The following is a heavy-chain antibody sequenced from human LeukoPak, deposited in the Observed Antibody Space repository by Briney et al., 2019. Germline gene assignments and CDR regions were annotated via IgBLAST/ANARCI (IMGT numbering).Heavy chain of an antibody. V-gene: IGHV1-18*01. CDR2: ISAYNGNT. Sequence: ASVKVSCKASGYAFTSYGISWVRQAPGQGLEWMGWISAYNGNTNYAQKLQGRVTMTTDTSTSTAYMELRSLRSDDTAVYYCARGGYCSSTSCANDAFDIWGQGTMVTVSS. D-gene: IGHD2-2*01. J-gene: IGHJ3*02. CDR1: GYAFTSYG. CDR3: ARGGYCSSTSCANDAFDI.